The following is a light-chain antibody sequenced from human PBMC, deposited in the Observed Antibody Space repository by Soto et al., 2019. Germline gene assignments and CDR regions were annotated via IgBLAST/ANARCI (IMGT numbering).Light chain of an antibody. J-gene: IGKJ2*01. CDR2: GAS. V-gene: IGKV3-15*01. CDR3: QQGDKCPLT. Sequence: EIVMTQSPATLSVSPGVSATLSCRASQSITSELAWDQQKPGQPPRLLIYGASTRATGVPARFTGSGSGSDFHLSISGLQSEDCAVYYCQQGDKCPLTFGQGTRLEI. CDR1: QSITSE.